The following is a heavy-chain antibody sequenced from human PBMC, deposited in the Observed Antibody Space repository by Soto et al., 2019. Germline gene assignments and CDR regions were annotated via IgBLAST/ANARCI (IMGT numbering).Heavy chain of an antibody. CDR3: AKDGPPGYCSGGSCYSDY. D-gene: IGHD2-15*01. Sequence: GGSLRLSCAASGFTFSSYAMSWVRQAPGKGLEWVSAISGSGGSTYYADSVKGRFTISRDNSKNTLYLQMNSLRAEDTAVYYCAKDGPPGYCSGGSCYSDYWGQGTLVTASS. V-gene: IGHV3-23*01. CDR2: ISGSGGST. J-gene: IGHJ4*02. CDR1: GFTFSSYA.